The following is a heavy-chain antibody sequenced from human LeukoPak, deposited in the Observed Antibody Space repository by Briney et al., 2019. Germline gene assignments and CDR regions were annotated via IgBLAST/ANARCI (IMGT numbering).Heavy chain of an antibody. CDR1: GYSFSNFW. Sequence: GESLKISCKGSGYSFSNFWIGWVRQMSGKGLEWMGIIYPEDSDTRVSPSFQGQVTISADTSISTSYIQWSSLQASDTAMYYCARLNKATRAGYNWGFDNWGQGTLVTVSS. CDR2: IYPEDSDT. V-gene: IGHV5-51*01. CDR3: ARLNKATRAGYNWGFDN. J-gene: IGHJ4*02. D-gene: IGHD5-24*01.